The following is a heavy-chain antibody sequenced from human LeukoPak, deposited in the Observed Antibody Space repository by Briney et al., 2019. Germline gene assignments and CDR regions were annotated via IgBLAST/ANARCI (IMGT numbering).Heavy chain of an antibody. CDR3: ARVPRNSSSWPYDY. CDR1: GGSFSGYY. V-gene: IGHV4-34*01. CDR2: INHSGST. D-gene: IGHD6-13*01. J-gene: IGHJ4*02. Sequence: SETLSLTCGVYGGSFSGYYWSWIRQPPGKGLEWIGEINHSGSTNYNPSLKSRVTISVDTSKNQFSLKLSSVTAADTAVYYCARVPRNSSSWPYDYWGQGTLVTVSS.